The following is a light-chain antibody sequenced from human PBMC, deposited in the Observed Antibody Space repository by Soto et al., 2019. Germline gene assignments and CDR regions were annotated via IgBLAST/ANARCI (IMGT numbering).Light chain of an antibody. Sequence: DIQMTQSPSTLSGSVGDRVTITCRASQTISSWLAWYQQKPGKAPKLLIYKASTLKSGVPSRFSGSGSGTEFTLTISSLQPDDFATYYCQHYRSYSEAFGQGTKVEL. V-gene: IGKV1-5*03. CDR2: KAS. CDR1: QTISSW. CDR3: QHYRSYSEA. J-gene: IGKJ1*01.